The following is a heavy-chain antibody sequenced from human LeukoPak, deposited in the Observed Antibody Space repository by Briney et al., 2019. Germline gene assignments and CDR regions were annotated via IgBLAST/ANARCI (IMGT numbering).Heavy chain of an antibody. D-gene: IGHD2-2*01. CDR3: AKDPGYQPPGYYMDV. J-gene: IGHJ6*03. CDR2: ISWNSGSI. Sequence: GGSLRLSCTASGFTSDDYAMHWVRQAPGKGLEWVSGISWNSGSIGYADSVKGRFTVSRDNSKNTLYLQMNSLSGEDTAVYYCAKDPGYQPPGYYMDVWGKGTTVTVSS. V-gene: IGHV3-9*02. CDR1: GFTSDDYA.